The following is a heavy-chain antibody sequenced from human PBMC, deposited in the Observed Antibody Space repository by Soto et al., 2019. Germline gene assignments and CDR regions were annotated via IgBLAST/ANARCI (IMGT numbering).Heavy chain of an antibody. V-gene: IGHV3-7*01. Sequence: EVQLVASGGGLVQPGGSLRLAGAASGITVSRSWMTWVRQAPGKGLEWVANIDEDGGDTVYLDSVKGRFTISRDNARESVYLQMNSLRAADTAVYYCATDPYLGYYRAFDMWGGGTIVTASS. CDR3: ATDPYLGYYRAFDM. D-gene: IGHD3-16*01. CDR2: IDEDGGDT. CDR1: GITVSRSW. J-gene: IGHJ3*02.